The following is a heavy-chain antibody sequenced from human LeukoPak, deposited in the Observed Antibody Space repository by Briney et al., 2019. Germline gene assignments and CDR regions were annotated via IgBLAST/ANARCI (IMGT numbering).Heavy chain of an antibody. CDR2: INHSGST. CDR1: GGSFSGYY. D-gene: IGHD6-19*01. CDR3: ARAYSSGWYGSHNWFDP. Sequence: PSETLSLTCAVYGGSFSGYYWSWIRQPPGKGLEWIGEINHSGSTNYNPSLKSRVTISVDTSKNQFSLKLSSVTAADTAVYYCARAYSSGWYGSHNWFDPWGQGTLVTVSS. V-gene: IGHV4-34*01. J-gene: IGHJ5*02.